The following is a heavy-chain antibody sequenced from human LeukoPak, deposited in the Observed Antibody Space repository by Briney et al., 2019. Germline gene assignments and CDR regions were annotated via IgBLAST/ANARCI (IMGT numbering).Heavy chain of an antibody. J-gene: IGHJ4*02. CDR1: GITFSGAW. CDR2: ITPDASMT. CDR3: AKAAPNWAIDY. D-gene: IGHD2-8*01. V-gene: IGHV3-74*01. Sequence: GESLRLSCTASGITFSGAWMHWVRQTPGKGLVWVSIITPDASMTSYADSVRGRFTISRDNAKNTLYLQMNSLRAEDTAIYYCAKAAPNWAIDYWGQGTLVTVSS.